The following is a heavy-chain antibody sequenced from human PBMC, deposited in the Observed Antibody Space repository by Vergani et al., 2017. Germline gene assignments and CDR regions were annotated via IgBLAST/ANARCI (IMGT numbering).Heavy chain of an antibody. J-gene: IGHJ5*02. CDR1: GGSISSGDHC. Sequence: QVQLQQWGAGVVKPSQTLSLTCAVSGGSISSGDHCWTWIRQRPGKGLEWIGYIFYSGTTYDNPSLRSRLTISVDTSMNQVSLKLNSVTAADTAVYYCVRTVALWFGETKDGGWFDPWGQGTLVTVTS. CDR2: IFYSGTT. V-gene: IGHV4-30-4*08. CDR3: VRTVALWFGETKDGGWFDP. D-gene: IGHD3-10*01.